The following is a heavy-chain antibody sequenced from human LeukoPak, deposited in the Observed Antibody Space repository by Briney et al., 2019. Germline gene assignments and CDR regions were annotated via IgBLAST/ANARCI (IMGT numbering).Heavy chain of an antibody. D-gene: IGHD2-8*02. CDR1: GDSFSRNTYY. J-gene: IGHJ4*02. V-gene: IGHV4-39*01. CDR3: ARTPRGRRRLVEWISLFLL. Sequence: PSETLSLTCTVSGDSFSRNTYYWRWIRQAPGKGLEWIGTIYFLWNIYYNPSLKSRLTISVDRSKDQLSLKLHSVNDADTAVHYCARTPRGRRRLVEWISLFLLWAEGALVTVSS. CDR2: IYFLWNI.